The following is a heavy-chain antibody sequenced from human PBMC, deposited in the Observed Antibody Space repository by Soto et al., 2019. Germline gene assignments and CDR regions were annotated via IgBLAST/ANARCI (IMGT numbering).Heavy chain of an antibody. CDR3: ARRAETNGWNGFGADKYYFDF. CDR2: MNPNTGNS. J-gene: IGHJ4*02. Sequence: QVQLVQSGAEVRKPGASVKVSCEASGYTFTSYDIYWVRQATGQGLEWMGWMNPNTGNSGYAQKFQGRVPMPSDTSISTAHMELSSLRSEDTAVYYCARRAETNGWNGFGADKYYFDFWGQGTLVTVSS. CDR1: GYTFTSYD. V-gene: IGHV1-8*01. D-gene: IGHD1-1*01.